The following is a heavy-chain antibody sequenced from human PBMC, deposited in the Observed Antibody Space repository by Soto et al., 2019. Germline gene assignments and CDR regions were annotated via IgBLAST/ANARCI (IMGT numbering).Heavy chain of an antibody. Sequence: TLSLTGPVSGASISSGGYYWSWIRQHPGKGLEWIGYIYYSGSTYYNPSLKSRVTISVDTSKNQFSLKLSSVTAADTAVYYCARNVDIVATIYFDYWGQGTLVTVYS. CDR1: GASISSGGYY. CDR3: ARNVDIVATIYFDY. V-gene: IGHV4-31*03. D-gene: IGHD5-12*01. J-gene: IGHJ4*02. CDR2: IYYSGST.